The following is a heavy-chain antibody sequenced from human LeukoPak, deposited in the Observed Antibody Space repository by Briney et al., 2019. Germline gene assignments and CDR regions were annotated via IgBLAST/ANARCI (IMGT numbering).Heavy chain of an antibody. CDR2: TSDNAGST. D-gene: IGHD6-13*01. CDR1: GFTFSSYA. V-gene: IGHV3-23*01. J-gene: IGHJ4*02. CDR3: AKLGCSSTSCSANW. Sequence: GGSLRLSCAASGFTFSSYAMSWVRQAPGKGLEWVSTTSDNAGSTRYADSVKGRFTISRDNSKNTLYLQMNSLRAEDTALYFCAKLGCSSTSCSANWWGQGALVTVSS.